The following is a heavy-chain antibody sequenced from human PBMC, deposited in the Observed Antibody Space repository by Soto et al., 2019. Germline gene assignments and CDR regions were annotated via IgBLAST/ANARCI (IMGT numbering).Heavy chain of an antibody. CDR1: GFSFSTYA. D-gene: IGHD6-19*01. CDR2: ISGSGGTT. CDR3: AKDRTVADYYYYYGMDV. J-gene: IGHJ6*02. V-gene: IGHV3-23*01. Sequence: EVQVLESGGGLVQPGGSLRLSCAASGFSFSTYAMTWVRQAPGKGLEWVSAISGSGGTTYYADSVKGRFTISRDNPKYTLYLQMNSLRAEDTAVYYCAKDRTVADYYYYYGMDVWGQGTTVTVSS.